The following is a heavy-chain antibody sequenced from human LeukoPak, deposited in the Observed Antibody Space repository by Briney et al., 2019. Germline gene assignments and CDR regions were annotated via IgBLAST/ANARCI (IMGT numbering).Heavy chain of an antibody. CDR1: GFTFSSYW. CDR2: INTDGSET. V-gene: IGHV3-74*01. D-gene: IGHD3-10*02. Sequence: GGSLRLSCAASGFTFSSYWMHWVRQAPGKGLVWVSRINTDGSETRYADSVKGRFTISRDNAKNTLYLQMNSLRAEDTAVCYCIRESHVGLYLEYWGQGTLGIVTS. CDR3: IRESHVGLYLEY. J-gene: IGHJ4*02.